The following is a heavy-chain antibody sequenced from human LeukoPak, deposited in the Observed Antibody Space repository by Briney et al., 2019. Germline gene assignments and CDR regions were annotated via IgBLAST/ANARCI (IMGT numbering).Heavy chain of an antibody. J-gene: IGHJ3*02. CDR2: ISGSGSFT. CDR3: ARDSWTYYYDSSGDPPGAFDI. D-gene: IGHD3-22*01. CDR1: GFTFSSYA. V-gene: IGHV3-23*01. Sequence: GGSLRLSCTASGFTFSSYALSWVRQAPGKGLEWVSGISGSGSFTYYAGSVKGLFTISRDNSKNTLYLQMNSLRAEDTAVYYCARDSWTYYYDSSGDPPGAFDIWGQGTMVTVSS.